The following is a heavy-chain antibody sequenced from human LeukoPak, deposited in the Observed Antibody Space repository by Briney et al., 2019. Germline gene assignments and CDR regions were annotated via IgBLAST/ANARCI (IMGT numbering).Heavy chain of an antibody. V-gene: IGHV3-48*02. CDR1: GFTFSSYS. D-gene: IGHD3-16*01. J-gene: IGHJ4*02. Sequence: GGSLRLSCAASGFTFSSYSMTWVRQAPGKGLEWVSYISLSSTTIYYADSVKGRFTISRDDAKNSLYLQMNSLRDEDTAVYYCARVSGGPWDHWGQGTLVTVSS. CDR3: ARVSGGPWDH. CDR2: ISLSSTTI.